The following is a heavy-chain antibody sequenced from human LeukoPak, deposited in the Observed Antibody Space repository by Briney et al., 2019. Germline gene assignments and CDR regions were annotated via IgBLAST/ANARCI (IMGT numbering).Heavy chain of an antibody. D-gene: IGHD2-15*01. CDR2: INHSGST. J-gene: IGHJ4*02. Sequence: SETLSLTCAVYGGSFSGYYWSWIRQPPGKGLEWIGEINHSGSTNYNPSLKSRVTMSVDTSKNQFSLKLSSVTAADTAVYYCARGYCSGGSCYLFDYWGQGTLVTVSS. CDR3: ARGYCSGGSCYLFDY. V-gene: IGHV4-34*01. CDR1: GGSFSGYY.